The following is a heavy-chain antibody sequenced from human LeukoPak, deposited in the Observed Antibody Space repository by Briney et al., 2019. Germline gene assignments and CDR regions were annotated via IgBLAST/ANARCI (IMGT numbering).Heavy chain of an antibody. D-gene: IGHD2-2*01. CDR3: AKSGYGACTSTSCYDAFDI. J-gene: IGHJ3*02. V-gene: IGHV3-23*01. CDR1: GFTFSTYA. CDR2: ISGRDGTT. Sequence: GGSLRLSCAASGFTFSTYAMTWVRQAPGKGLEWVSTISGRDGTTYYADSVEGRFTISRDNSKNTLYLQMNSLRAEDTAVYYCAKSGYGACTSTSCYDAFDIWGQGTMVTVSS.